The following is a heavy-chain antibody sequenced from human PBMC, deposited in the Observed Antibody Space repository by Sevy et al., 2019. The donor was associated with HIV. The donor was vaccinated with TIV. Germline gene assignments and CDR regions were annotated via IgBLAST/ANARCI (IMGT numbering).Heavy chain of an antibody. CDR3: ARDHPFVAGTVRDY. V-gene: IGHV3-48*01. Sequence: GGSLRLSCAASGFTFSSFSMNWVRQAPGKGLEWIAYISSSSSTIYYADSVKGRFTIYRDNAKNSLYLQMNSLRAEDTGVYYCARDHPFVAGTVRDYWGQGTLVTVSS. J-gene: IGHJ4*02. CDR1: GFTFSSFS. D-gene: IGHD2-21*02. CDR2: ISSSSSTI.